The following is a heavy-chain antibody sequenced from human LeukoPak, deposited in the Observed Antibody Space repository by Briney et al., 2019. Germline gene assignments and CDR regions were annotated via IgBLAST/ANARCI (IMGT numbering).Heavy chain of an antibody. CDR1: GFTFSSNG. CDR3: AKEDRYGSVY. V-gene: IGHV3-30*02. J-gene: IGHJ4*02. CDR2: IRSDGSNK. D-gene: IGHD5-18*01. Sequence: GGSLRLSCAASGFTFSSNGMHWVRQTPGKGLEWVAFIRSDGSNKYYADSVKGRFTISRDNSKKTLYLQINSLRAEDTAVYYCAKEDRYGSVYWGQGTLVTVSP.